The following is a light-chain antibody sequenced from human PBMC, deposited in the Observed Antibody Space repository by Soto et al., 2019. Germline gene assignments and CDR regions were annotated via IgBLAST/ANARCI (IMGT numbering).Light chain of an antibody. CDR1: SSNIGSNT. CDR3: AAWDDSLNGPNYV. Sequence: QSVLTQPASASGTPGQRVTISSSGSSSNIGSNTVNWYQQLPGTAPKLLIYSNNQRPSGVPDRFSGSKSGTSASLAISGLQSEDEADYYCAAWDDSLNGPNYVFGTGTKVTVL. CDR2: SNN. J-gene: IGLJ1*01. V-gene: IGLV1-44*01.